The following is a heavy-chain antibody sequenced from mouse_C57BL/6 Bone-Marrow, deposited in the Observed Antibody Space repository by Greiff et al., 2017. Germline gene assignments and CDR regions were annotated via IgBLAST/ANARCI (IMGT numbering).Heavy chain of an antibody. J-gene: IGHJ2*01. CDR2: ISSGGDYI. V-gene: IGHV5-9-1*02. CDR1: GFTFSSYA. D-gene: IGHD1-1*01. CDR3: TRGRLRYYFDY. Sequence: EVKVVESGEGLVKPGGSLKLSCAASGFTFSSYAMSWVRQTPEKRLEWVAYISSGGDYIYYADTVKGRFTISRDNARNTLYLQMSRLKSEDTAMYYCTRGRLRYYFDYWGQGTTLTVSS.